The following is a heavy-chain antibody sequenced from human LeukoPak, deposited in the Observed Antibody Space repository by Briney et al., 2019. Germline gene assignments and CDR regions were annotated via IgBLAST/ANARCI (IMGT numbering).Heavy chain of an antibody. J-gene: IGHJ6*03. CDR2: IYYSGST. V-gene: IGHV4-59*01. CDR3: ARGSSGFLPKNYYYYYMDV. CDR1: GGSISSYY. D-gene: IGHD3-10*01. Sequence: SETLSLTCTVSGGSISSYYWSWIRQPPGKGLEWIGYIYYSGSTNYNPSLKSRVTISVDTSKNQFSLKLSSVTAADTAVYYCARGSSGFLPKNYYYYYMDVWGKGTTVTVSS.